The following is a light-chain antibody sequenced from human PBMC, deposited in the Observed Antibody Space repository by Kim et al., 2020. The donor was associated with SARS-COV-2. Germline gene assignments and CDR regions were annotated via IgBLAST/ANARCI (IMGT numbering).Light chain of an antibody. V-gene: IGKV1-5*01. CDR2: DAS. Sequence: SVGDRVTITCRASQSINSWLGWYEQKPGKAPKLLIYDASSLKRGVPSRFSGSGAGTEFTLTISSLRPDDFATYYCQQYNTYSGLTFGGGTKVEIK. CDR3: QQYNTYSGLT. CDR1: QSINSW. J-gene: IGKJ4*01.